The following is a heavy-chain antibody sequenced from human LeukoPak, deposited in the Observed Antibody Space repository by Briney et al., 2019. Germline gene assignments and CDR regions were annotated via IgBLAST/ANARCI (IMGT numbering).Heavy chain of an antibody. D-gene: IGHD6-13*01. CDR3: AKGDSSSWYYFDY. CDR1: GFTFDDYA. J-gene: IGHJ4*02. Sequence: PGRSLRLSCAASGFTFDDYAMHWVRQAPGKGLEWVSGISWNSGSIGYADSVKGRFTISRDNAENSLYLQMNSLRAEDTALYYCAKGDSSSWYYFDYWGQGTLVTVSS. V-gene: IGHV3-9*01. CDR2: ISWNSGSI.